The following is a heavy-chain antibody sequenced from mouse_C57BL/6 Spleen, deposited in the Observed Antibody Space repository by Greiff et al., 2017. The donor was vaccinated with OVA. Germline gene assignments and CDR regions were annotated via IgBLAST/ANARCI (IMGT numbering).Heavy chain of an antibody. Sequence: VQLQQPGAELVRPGSSVKLSCKASGYTFTSYWMHWVKQRPIQGLEWIGNIDPSDSETHYNQKFKDKATLTVDKSSSTAYMQLSSLASEDSAVYYCGRKNDYDGYYFDYWGQGTTLTVSS. J-gene: IGHJ2*01. V-gene: IGHV1-52*01. CDR3: GRKNDYDGYYFDY. CDR1: GYTFTSYW. D-gene: IGHD2-4*01. CDR2: IDPSDSET.